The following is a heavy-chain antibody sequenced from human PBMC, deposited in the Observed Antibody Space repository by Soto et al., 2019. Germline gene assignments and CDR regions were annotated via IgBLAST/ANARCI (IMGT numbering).Heavy chain of an antibody. CDR1: GGTFSSYA. CDR2: INASIGTT. V-gene: IGHV1-3*01. J-gene: IGHJ6*02. D-gene: IGHD6-13*01. Sequence: GASVKVSCKASGGTFSSYAISWVRQAPGQGLEWMGGINASIGTTKYSQKFQGRVTITRDTSASTAYMELSSLRSEDTAVYYCARDLGAAAGMYYYYGMDVWGQGTTVTVSS. CDR3: ARDLGAAAGMYYYYGMDV.